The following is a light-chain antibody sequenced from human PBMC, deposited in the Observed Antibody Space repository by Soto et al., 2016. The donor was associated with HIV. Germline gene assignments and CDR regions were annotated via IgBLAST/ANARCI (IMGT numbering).Light chain of an antibody. CDR1: SLRSYY. J-gene: IGLJ2*01. CDR3: NSRDSSGNHLV. CDR2: DKN. Sequence: SSELTQDPAVSVALGQTVRITCQGDSLRSYYASWYQQKPGQAPVLVIYDKNNRPSGIPDRFSGSSSGNTASLTITGAQAEDEADYYCNSRDSSGNHLVFGGGTKLTV. V-gene: IGLV3-19*01.